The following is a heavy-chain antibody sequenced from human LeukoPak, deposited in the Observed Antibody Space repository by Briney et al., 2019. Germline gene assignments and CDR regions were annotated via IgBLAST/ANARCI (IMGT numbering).Heavy chain of an antibody. CDR1: GYTFTGYG. J-gene: IGHJ6*02. CDR3: ASKAYCGGDCYSDYYYGMDV. Sequence: ASVKVSCKASGYTFTGYGISWVRQAPGQGLEWMGWISAYNGNTNYAQKLQGRVTMTTDTSTSTAYMELRSLRSDDTAVYYCASKAYCGGDCYSDYYYGMDVWGQGTTVTVSS. D-gene: IGHD2-21*02. CDR2: ISAYNGNT. V-gene: IGHV1-18*01.